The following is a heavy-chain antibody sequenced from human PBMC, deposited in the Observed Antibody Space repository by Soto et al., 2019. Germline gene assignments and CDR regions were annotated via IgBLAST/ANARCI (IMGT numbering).Heavy chain of an antibody. CDR1: GGSISSSSYY. D-gene: IGHD3-3*02. Sequence: SETLSLTCTVSGGSISSSSYYWGWIRQHPGKGLEWIGSIYYSGSTYCNPSLKSRVTISVDTSKNQFSLKLSSVTAADTAVYYCARQHISQLDYWGQGTLVTVSS. V-gene: IGHV4-39*01. J-gene: IGHJ4*02. CDR2: IYYSGST. CDR3: ARQHISQLDY.